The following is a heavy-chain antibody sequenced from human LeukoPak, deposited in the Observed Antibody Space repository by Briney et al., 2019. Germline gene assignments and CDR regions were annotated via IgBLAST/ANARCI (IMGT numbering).Heavy chain of an antibody. D-gene: IGHD3-10*01. V-gene: IGHV3-48*01. CDR2: ISSSSSTI. CDR3: TRDSGRRRGVFNIDY. CDR1: GFTFSSYA. Sequence: PGGSLRLSCAASGFTFSSYAMSWVRQAPGKGLEWVSYISSSSSTIYYADLVKGRFTVSRDNDKNSLYLQMNSLRAEDTAVYYCTRDSGRRRGVFNIDYWGQGTLVTVSS. J-gene: IGHJ4*02.